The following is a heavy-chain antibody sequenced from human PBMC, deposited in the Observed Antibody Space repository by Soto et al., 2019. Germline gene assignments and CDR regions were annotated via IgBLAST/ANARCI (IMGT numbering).Heavy chain of an antibody. V-gene: IGHV3-23*01. Sequence: EVQLLESGGGSVQPGGSQRLSCEASGYIVRNYAMSWVRQAPGKGLEWVTSISGSGVGTYYADSVQGRFTISRDNSTNTLFLQLSSLRAEDTALYYCAKDVDTVGLSDGSGYFDLWGQGALVTVSS. J-gene: IGHJ4*02. D-gene: IGHD3-22*01. CDR2: ISGSGVGT. CDR1: GYIVRNYA. CDR3: AKDVDTVGLSDGSGYFDL.